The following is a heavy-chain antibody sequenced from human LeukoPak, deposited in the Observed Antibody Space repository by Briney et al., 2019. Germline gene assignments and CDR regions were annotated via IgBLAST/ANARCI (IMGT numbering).Heavy chain of an antibody. CDR2: IYYSGST. D-gene: IGHD5-24*01. CDR3: ARRSRMTTIDAFDI. Sequence: SEALSLTCTVSGGSISGYYWSWIRQPPGKGPEWIGYIYYSGSTNYNPSLKSRVTISVDTSKNQFFLKLSSVTAADTAVYYCARRSRMTTIDAFDIWGQGTMVTVSS. V-gene: IGHV4-59*08. J-gene: IGHJ3*02. CDR1: GGSISGYY.